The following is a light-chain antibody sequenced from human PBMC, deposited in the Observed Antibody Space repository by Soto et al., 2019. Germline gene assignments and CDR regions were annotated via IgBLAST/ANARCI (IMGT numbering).Light chain of an antibody. Sequence: IVLTQYPATLSVSPGERATLSCRASQSVSSNLAWYQQQPGQAPRLLIYTTSNRATGIPARFSGSGSGTEFSLSISSLQSEDFAVYYCQQYNNGPSLTFGQGTKVEIK. CDR2: TTS. J-gene: IGKJ1*01. CDR3: QQYNNGPSLT. V-gene: IGKV3-15*01. CDR1: QSVSSN.